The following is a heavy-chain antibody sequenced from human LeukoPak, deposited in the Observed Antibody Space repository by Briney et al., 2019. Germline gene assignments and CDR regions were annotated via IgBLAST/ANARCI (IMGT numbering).Heavy chain of an antibody. CDR1: GGSIRSTTYY. V-gene: IGHV4-39*07. Sequence: SETLSLTCTISGGSIRSTTYYWGWVRQPPGKGLEWIGSIYYSGSTFYNPSLKSRVTISIDTSKNHFSLKLSSVTAADTAVYYCARDFYGSGIYFDYWGQGTLVTVSS. D-gene: IGHD3-10*01. CDR2: IYYSGST. CDR3: ARDFYGSGIYFDY. J-gene: IGHJ4*02.